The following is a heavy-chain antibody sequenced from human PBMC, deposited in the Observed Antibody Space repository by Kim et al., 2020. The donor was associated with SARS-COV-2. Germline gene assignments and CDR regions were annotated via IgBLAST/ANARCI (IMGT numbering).Heavy chain of an antibody. J-gene: IGHJ6*02. CDR3: ARVFPSSKTYPAATGYYYGMDV. V-gene: IGHV4-59*01. CDR1: GGSISSYY. D-gene: IGHD6-13*01. Sequence: SETLSLTCTVSGGSISSYYWSWIRQPPGKGLEWIGYIYYSGSTNYNPSLKSRVTISVDTSKNQFSLKLSSVTAADTAVYYCARVFPSSKTYPAATGYYYGMDVWGQGTTVTVSS. CDR2: IYYSGST.